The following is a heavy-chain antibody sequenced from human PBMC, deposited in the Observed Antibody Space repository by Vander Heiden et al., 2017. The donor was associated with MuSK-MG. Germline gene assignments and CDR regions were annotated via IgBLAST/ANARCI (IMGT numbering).Heavy chain of an antibody. CDR3: ASRGEDSSGYLYYFDY. J-gene: IGHJ4*02. CDR2: IIPSFGTA. D-gene: IGHD3-22*01. V-gene: IGHV1-69*01. Sequence: QAQLVQSCAEVKKPGSSVKVSCKASAGPFSSYAISWVGQAPGQGREWMGGIIPSFGTANYAQKFQGRVTITEDESTSTAYMELSSLRSEDTAVYYCASRGEDSSGYLYYFDYWGQGTLVTVSS. CDR1: AGPFSSYA.